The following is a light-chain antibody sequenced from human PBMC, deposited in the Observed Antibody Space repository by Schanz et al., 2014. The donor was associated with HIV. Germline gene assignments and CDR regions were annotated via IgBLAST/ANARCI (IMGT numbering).Light chain of an antibody. J-gene: IGKJ4*01. CDR3: QQYGSSPRT. CDR2: GAS. Sequence: DIVLTQSPDTLSVPPGERATLSCRASHSVSSNFFAWYQQKPGQAPRLLIYGASTRATGIPARFSGSGSGTEFTLTISSLQSEDFAVYYCQQYGSSPRTFGGGTKVEIK. CDR1: HSVSSN. V-gene: IGKV3-15*01.